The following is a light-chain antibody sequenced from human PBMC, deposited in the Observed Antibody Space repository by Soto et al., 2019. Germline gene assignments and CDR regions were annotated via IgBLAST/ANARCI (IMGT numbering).Light chain of an antibody. CDR3: QHYDSVFT. Sequence: DIQMTQSPSSLSASVGDRVTLTCQASQGITNYLNWYQQKPGKAPKLLIYGASNLETGVPSRFSGSGSGTDFTFTIRSLKAEDIATYFCQHYDSVFTFGQGTRLEIK. CDR1: QGITNY. CDR2: GAS. V-gene: IGKV1-33*01. J-gene: IGKJ5*01.